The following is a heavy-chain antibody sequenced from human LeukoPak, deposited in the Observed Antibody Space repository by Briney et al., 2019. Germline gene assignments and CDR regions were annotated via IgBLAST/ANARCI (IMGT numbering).Heavy chain of an antibody. D-gene: IGHD3-16*01. CDR1: GFTFSSYW. V-gene: IGHV3-7*01. CDR3: ARDLSGILWGGGSYFDY. Sequence: GGSLRLSCAASGFTFSSYWMSWVRQAPGKGLEWVANIKQDGSEKYYVDTVKGRFTISRDNAKNSLYLQMNNLRAEDTAVYYCARDLSGILWGGGSYFDYWGQGTLVTVSS. J-gene: IGHJ4*02. CDR2: IKQDGSEK.